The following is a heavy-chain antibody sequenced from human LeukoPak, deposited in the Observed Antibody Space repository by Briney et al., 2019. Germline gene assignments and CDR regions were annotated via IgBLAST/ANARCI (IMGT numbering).Heavy chain of an antibody. CDR3: ATWNWNVYYFNY. V-gene: IGHV3-23*01. CDR1: GFTFSSSP. D-gene: IGHD1-1*01. Sequence: HPGGSLRLSCAASGFTFSSSPMSWARQAPGKGLEWVSAISGSGGTTYYADSVKGRFTISRDNSKNTLYLQMDSLRAEDAAVYYCATWNWNVYYFNYWGQGTLVTVSS. CDR2: ISGSGGTT. J-gene: IGHJ4*02.